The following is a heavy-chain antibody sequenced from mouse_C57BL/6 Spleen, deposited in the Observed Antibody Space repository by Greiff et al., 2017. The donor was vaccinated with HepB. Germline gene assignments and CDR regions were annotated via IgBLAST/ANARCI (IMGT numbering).Heavy chain of an antibody. J-gene: IGHJ1*03. CDR2: IYPGDGDT. V-gene: IGHV1-82*01. CDR3: ARSRGNYGYFDV. D-gene: IGHD2-1*01. Sequence: QVQLKESGPELVKPGASVKISCKASGYAFSSSWMNWVKQRPGKGLEWIGRIYPGDGDTNYNGKFKGKATLTADKSSSTAYMHLSSLTSEDSAVYFCARSRGNYGYFDVWGTGTTVTVSS. CDR1: GYAFSSSW.